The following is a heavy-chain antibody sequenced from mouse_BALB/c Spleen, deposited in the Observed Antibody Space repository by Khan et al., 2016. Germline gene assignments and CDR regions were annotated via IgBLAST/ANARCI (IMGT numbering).Heavy chain of an antibody. CDR1: GFSLTSYG. CDR2: IWRGGST. J-gene: IGHJ2*01. Sequence: QVQLKQSGPGLVQPSQSLSITCTVSGFSLTSYGVHWVRQSPGKGLEWLGVIWRGGSTDYNAAFISRLSISKDNSTRQVFFKMSSVQDKDTAIYCCGGSNPRYGGKNFDYWGQGTTLTGSS. D-gene: IGHD1-2*01. V-gene: IGHV2-2*02. CDR3: GGSNPRYGGKNFDY.